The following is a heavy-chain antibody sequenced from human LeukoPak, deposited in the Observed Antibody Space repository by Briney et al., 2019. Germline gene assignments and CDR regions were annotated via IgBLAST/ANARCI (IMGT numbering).Heavy chain of an antibody. CDR2: ISSSSYI. V-gene: IGHV3-21*01. CDR1: GFTFSSYS. Sequence: GGSLRLSCAASGFTFSSYSMNWVRQAPGKGLEWVSSISSSSYIYYADSVKGRFTISRDNAKNSLYLQMNSQRAEDTAVYYCARDMRDPTGDYWGQGTLVTVSS. D-gene: IGHD1-1*01. CDR3: ARDMRDPTGDY. J-gene: IGHJ4*02.